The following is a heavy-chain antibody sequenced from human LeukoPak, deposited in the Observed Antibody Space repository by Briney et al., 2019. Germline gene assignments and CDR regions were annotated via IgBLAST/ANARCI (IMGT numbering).Heavy chain of an antibody. V-gene: IGHV1-2*02. CDR3: ARDTRYSSSWYAGYYYYMDV. CDR2: INPNSGGT. D-gene: IGHD6-13*01. Sequence: ASVKVSCKASGYTFTGYYMHWVRQAPGQGLEWMGWINPNSGGTNYAQKFQGRVTMTRDTSISTAYMELSRLRSDDTAVYYCARDTRYSSSWYAGYYYYMDVWGKGTTVTVSS. CDR1: GYTFTGYY. J-gene: IGHJ6*03.